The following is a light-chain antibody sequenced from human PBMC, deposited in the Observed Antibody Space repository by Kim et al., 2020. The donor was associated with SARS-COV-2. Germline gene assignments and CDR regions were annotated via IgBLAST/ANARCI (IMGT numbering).Light chain of an antibody. CDR2: EVT. CDR3: CSYAGSRIHVV. V-gene: IGLV2-23*02. J-gene: IGLJ2*01. Sequence: QSALTQPASVSGSPGESITISCTGTSSDVGSYDLVSWYQQHPGEAPQLLIYEVTKRPSGVSNRFSGSKSGNTASLTISGLQAEDEADYHCCSYAGSRIHVVFGGGTKVTVL. CDR1: SSDVGSYDL.